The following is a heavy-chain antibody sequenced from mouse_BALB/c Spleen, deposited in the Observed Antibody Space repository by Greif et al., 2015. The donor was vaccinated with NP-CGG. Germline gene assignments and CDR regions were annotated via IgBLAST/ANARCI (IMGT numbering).Heavy chain of an antibody. Sequence: EVQLQQSGAELVRSGASVKLSCTASGFNIKDYYMHWVKQRPEQGLEWIGWIDPENGDTEYAPKFQDKATMTADTSSNTAYLQLSSLTSEDTAVYYCRGDDYWGQGTTLTVSS. CDR2: IDPENGDT. V-gene: IGHV14-4*02. D-gene: IGHD2-13*01. CDR1: GFNIKDYY. J-gene: IGHJ2*01. CDR3: RGDDY.